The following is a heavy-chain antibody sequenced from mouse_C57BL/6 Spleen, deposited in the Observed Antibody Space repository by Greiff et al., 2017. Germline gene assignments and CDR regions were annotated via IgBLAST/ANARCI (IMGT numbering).Heavy chain of an antibody. Sequence: VQLLQSGAELVKPGASVKISCKASGYAFSSYWMNWVKQRPGKGLEWIGQLYPGDGDTNYNGKFKGKATLTADKSSSTAYMQLSSLTSEDSAVYFGARSRSNAREWDFGGRGTGTTVTASS. J-gene: IGHJ1*03. D-gene: IGHD3-3*01. V-gene: IGHV1-80*01. CDR3: ARSRSNAREWDFGG. CDR1: GYAFSSYW. CDR2: LYPGDGDT.